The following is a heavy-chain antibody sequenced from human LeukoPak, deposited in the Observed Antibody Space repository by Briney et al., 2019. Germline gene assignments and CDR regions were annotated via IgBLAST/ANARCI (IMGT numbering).Heavy chain of an antibody. J-gene: IGHJ4*02. CDR3: ARSGSSADY. CDR2: ISSSSSYT. V-gene: IGHV3-11*03. D-gene: IGHD3-10*01. CDR1: GFTFSDYY. Sequence: GGSLRLSCAASGFTFSDYYMSWIRQAPGKGPEWVSYISSSSSYTNYADSVKGRFTISRDNAKNSLYLQMNSLRAEDTAVYYCARSGSSADYWGQGTLVTVSS.